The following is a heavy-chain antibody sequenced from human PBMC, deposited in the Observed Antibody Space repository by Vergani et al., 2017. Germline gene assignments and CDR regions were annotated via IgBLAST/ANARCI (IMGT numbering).Heavy chain of an antibody. CDR1: GFTFNSYG. CDR2: IRSDESRR. D-gene: IGHD2-15*01. CDR3: AKEGGGYCSGGTCYPGY. J-gene: IGHJ4*02. Sequence: QVQLVESGGGVVQPGGSLRLSCAASGFTFNSYGMHWVRQAPGKGLERVASIRSDESRRYYGDSMEGPFTISRDNFKNTLYRHMESLRPEDTAVYYCAKEGGGYCSGGTCYPGYWGQGTLVIVSS. V-gene: IGHV3-30*02.